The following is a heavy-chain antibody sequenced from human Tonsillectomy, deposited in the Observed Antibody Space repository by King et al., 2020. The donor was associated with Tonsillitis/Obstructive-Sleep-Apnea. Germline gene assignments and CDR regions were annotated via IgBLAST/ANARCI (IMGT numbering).Heavy chain of an antibody. CDR3: ARLSVTNYNWFDP. Sequence: LQLQESGPGLVKPSETLSLTCTVSGGSINSSSYYWGWIRQPPGKGLEWIGSIYYSGSTYYNPSLKSRVTISVDTSQNQFSLKLKSVTAADTAVYFCARLSVTNYNWFDPWGQGTLVTVSS. D-gene: IGHD4-11*01. V-gene: IGHV4-39*01. CDR2: IYYSGST. J-gene: IGHJ5*02. CDR1: GGSINSSSYY.